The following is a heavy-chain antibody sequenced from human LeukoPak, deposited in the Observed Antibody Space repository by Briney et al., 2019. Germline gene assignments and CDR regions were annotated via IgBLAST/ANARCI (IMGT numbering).Heavy chain of an antibody. CDR1: GGSISSGGYY. D-gene: IGHD1-20*01. CDR3: ASVRITGALGY. CDR2: IYHSGST. Sequence: SETLSLTCTVSGGSISSGGYYWSWIRQPPGKGLEWIGYIYHSGSTYYNPSLKSRVTISVDRSKNQFSLKLSSVTAADTAVYYCASVRITGALGYWGQGTLVTVSS. V-gene: IGHV4-30-2*01. J-gene: IGHJ4*02.